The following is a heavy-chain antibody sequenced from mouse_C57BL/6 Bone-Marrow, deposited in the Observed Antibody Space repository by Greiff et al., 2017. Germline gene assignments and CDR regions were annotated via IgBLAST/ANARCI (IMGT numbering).Heavy chain of an antibody. D-gene: IGHD2-5*01. CDR2: IWSGGST. CDR3: ARAYYSNWGFAY. V-gene: IGHV2-2*01. Sequence: VQGVESGPGLVQPSQSLSITCTVSGFSLTSYGVHWVRQSPGKGLEWLGVIWSGGSTDYNAAFISRLSISKDNSKSQVFFKMNSLQADDTAIYYCARAYYSNWGFAYWGQGTLVTVSA. J-gene: IGHJ3*01. CDR1: GFSLTSYG.